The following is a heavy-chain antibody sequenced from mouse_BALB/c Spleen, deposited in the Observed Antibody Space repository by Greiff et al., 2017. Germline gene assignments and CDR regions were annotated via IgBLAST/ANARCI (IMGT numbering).Heavy chain of an antibody. Sequence: LMESGPGLVKPSQSLSLTCSVTGYSITSGYYWNWIRQFPGNKLEWMGYISYDGSNNYNPSLKNRISITRDTSKNQFFLKLNSVTTEDTATYYCAREDWYFDVWGAGTTVTVSS. CDR2: ISYDGSN. V-gene: IGHV3-6*02. CDR3: AREDWYFDV. J-gene: IGHJ1*01. CDR1: GYSITSGYY.